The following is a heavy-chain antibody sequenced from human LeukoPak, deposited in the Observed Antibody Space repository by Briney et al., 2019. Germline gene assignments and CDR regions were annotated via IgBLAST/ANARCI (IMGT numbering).Heavy chain of an antibody. D-gene: IGHD4-11*01. CDR3: ARGRNDYGNYRFGY. V-gene: IGHV4-34*01. CDR1: GGSFSGYY. CDR2: INHSGST. Sequence: SETLSLTCAVYGGSFSGYYWSWIRRPPGKGLEWIGEINHSGSTNYNPSLKSRVTISVGTSKNQFSLKLSSVTAADTAVYYCARGRNDYGNYRFGYWGQGTLVTVSS. J-gene: IGHJ4*02.